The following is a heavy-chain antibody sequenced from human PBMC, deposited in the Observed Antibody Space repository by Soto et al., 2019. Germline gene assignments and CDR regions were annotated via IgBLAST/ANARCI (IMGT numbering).Heavy chain of an antibody. CDR3: ASIALTFCSNWFGYYLDY. Sequence: SDPLSLTCSVSGDSVSSTTYYWSWLRQPPGKGLEWIGYFYYSGRTNYNASLRSRVTISADTSKNQISLRLSSVTAADSAVYNCASIALTFCSNWFGYYLDYWGQGTLVTVSS. V-gene: IGHV4-61*01. D-gene: IGHD3-10*01. J-gene: IGHJ4*02. CDR2: FYYSGRT. CDR1: GDSVSSTTYY.